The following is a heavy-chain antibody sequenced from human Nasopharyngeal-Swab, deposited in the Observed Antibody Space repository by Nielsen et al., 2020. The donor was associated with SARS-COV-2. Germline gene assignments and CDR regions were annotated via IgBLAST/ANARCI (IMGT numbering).Heavy chain of an antibody. J-gene: IGHJ4*02. V-gene: IGHV3-23*03. CDR3: AKVSHVWGSYTPPYNFDY. CDR2: ISGGGSST. D-gene: IGHD3-16*01. Sequence: GESLKISCAASGFTFSSYAMSWVRQAPGKGLEWVSTISGGGSSTYYADSMKGRFTISRDDSKNTLYVQMNSLRAEDTAVYYCAKVSHVWGSYTPPYNFDYWGQGTRVTVSS. CDR1: GFTFSSYA.